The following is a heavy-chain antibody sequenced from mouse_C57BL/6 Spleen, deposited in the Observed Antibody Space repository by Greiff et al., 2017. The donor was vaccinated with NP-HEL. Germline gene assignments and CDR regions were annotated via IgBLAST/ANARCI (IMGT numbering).Heavy chain of an antibody. Sequence: VQLQQSGAELVRPGASVTLSCKASGYTFTDYEMHWVKQTPVHGLEWIGAIDPETGGTAYNQKFKGKAILTADKSSSTAYMELRSLTSEDSAVYYCTRGGNLIDYWGQGTTLTVSS. J-gene: IGHJ2*01. CDR3: TRGGNLIDY. D-gene: IGHD2-1*01. V-gene: IGHV1-15*01. CDR2: IDPETGGT. CDR1: GYTFTDYE.